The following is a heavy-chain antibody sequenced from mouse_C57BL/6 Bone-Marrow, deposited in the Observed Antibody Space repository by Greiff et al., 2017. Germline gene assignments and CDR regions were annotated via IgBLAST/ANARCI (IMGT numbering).Heavy chain of an antibody. J-gene: IGHJ1*03. V-gene: IGHV1-55*01. CDR3: ARSPYYYGSSWYFDV. CDR2: IYPGSGGT. CDR1: GYTFTSYW. D-gene: IGHD1-1*01. Sequence: QVQLQQPGAELVKPGASVKMSCKASGYTFTSYWITWVKQRPGQGLEWIGDIYPGSGGTNYNEKFKSKATLSVDTSSSTAYMQLSSLTSEDSAVYYCARSPYYYGSSWYFDVWGTGTTVTVSS.